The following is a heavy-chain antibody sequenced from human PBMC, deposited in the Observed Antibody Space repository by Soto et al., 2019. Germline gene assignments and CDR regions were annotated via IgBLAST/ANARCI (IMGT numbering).Heavy chain of an antibody. CDR3: ARVGYSNYERRGMDV. V-gene: IGHV5-10-1*01. CDR2: IDPSDSYT. CDR1: GYSFTSYW. J-gene: IGHJ6*02. D-gene: IGHD4-4*01. Sequence: GESLKISCKGSGYSFTSYWISWVRQMPGKGLEWMGRIDPSDSYTNYSPSFQGHVTISADKSISTAYLQWSSLKASDTAMYYCARVGYSNYERRGMDVWGQGTTVTVSS.